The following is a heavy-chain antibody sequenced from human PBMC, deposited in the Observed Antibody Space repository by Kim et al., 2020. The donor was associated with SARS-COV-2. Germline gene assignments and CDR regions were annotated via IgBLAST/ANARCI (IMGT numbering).Heavy chain of an antibody. CDR1: GFTFSSYA. J-gene: IGHJ4*02. CDR3: ARSQDIVVVPGGY. Sequence: GGSLRLSCAASGFTFSSYAMHWVRQAPGKGLEWVAVISYDGSNKYYADSVKGRFTISRDNSKNTLYLQMNSLRAEDTAVYYCARSQDIVVVPGGYWGQGT. V-gene: IGHV3-30-3*01. D-gene: IGHD2-2*01. CDR2: ISYDGSNK.